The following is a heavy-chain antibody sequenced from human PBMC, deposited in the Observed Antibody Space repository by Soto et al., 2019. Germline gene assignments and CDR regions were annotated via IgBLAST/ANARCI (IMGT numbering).Heavy chain of an antibody. J-gene: IGHJ6*02. D-gene: IGHD6-6*01. CDR3: EKDRAFGYRSSYYSGMHV. Sequence: PGWSLRLSCAASGFTFSSYGMHWVRHAPGKGLEWVAVISYDGSNKYYADSVKGRFTISRDNSKNTLYLQMNSLRAEDTAVYYCEKDRAFGYRSSYYSGMHVWGQGTTLTVSS. V-gene: IGHV3-30*18. CDR1: GFTFSSYG. CDR2: ISYDGSNK.